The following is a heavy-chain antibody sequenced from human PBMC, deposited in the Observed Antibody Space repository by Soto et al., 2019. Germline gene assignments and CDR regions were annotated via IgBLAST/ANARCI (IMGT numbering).Heavy chain of an antibody. D-gene: IGHD6-19*01. CDR2: IYYSGST. CDR3: ARQERAAVGGTVVWWFDP. J-gene: IGHJ5*02. Sequence: QLQLQESGPGLVKPSETLSLTCTVSGGSISSSSYYWGWIRQPPGKGLEWIGSIYYSGSTYYNPSLKSRVTISVDTSKNQFSLKLSSVTAADTAVYYCARQERAAVGGTVVWWFDPWGQGTLVTVSS. V-gene: IGHV4-39*01. CDR1: GGSISSSSYY.